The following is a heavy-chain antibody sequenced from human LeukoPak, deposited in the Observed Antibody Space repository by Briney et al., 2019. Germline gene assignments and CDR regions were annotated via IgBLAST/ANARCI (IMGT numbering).Heavy chain of an antibody. V-gene: IGHV1-46*01. D-gene: IGHD1-26*01. CDR2: VNPSSSST. CDR1: GYTFTDYY. J-gene: IGHJ4*02. CDR3: AKGSSGSYFNYFDY. Sequence: ASVKVSCTASGYTFTDYYIHWVRQAPGQGLEWMGIVNPSSSSTSYAQRFQGRVTMTRDTSTKTVYMELSSLTSEDTAVYFCAKGSSGSYFNYFDYWGQGTLVTVSS.